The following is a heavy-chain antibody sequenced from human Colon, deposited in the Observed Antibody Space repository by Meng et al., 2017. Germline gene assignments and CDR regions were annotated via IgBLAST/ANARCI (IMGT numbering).Heavy chain of an antibody. D-gene: IGHD2-2*01. CDR2: IKEDGSET. J-gene: IGHJ3*02. CDR3: ARSLVVPVGRLFHAFDI. Sequence: GESLKISWAASEFTFSSSWMSWVRQAPGKGLEWLGNIKEDGSETYHVDSVKGRFTMSRDNAKKSLYLQMESLRVEDTAVYYCARSLVVPVGRLFHAFDIWGQGTMVTVSS. V-gene: IGHV3-7*01. CDR1: EFTFSSSW.